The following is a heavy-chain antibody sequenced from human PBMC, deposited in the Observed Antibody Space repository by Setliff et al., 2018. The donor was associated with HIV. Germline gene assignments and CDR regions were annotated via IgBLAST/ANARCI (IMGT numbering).Heavy chain of an antibody. CDR2: IRSKDYGGTT. V-gene: IGHV3-49*04. CDR1: EFTFGDYA. D-gene: IGHD5-18*01. CDR3: TTARLQLWSEYFQH. J-gene: IGHJ1*01. Sequence: GGSLRLSCSGSEFTFGDYAMMWVRQAPGKGLEWVGFIRSKDYGGTTDFAAPVKGRFTISRDDSKNTLYLQMNSLKTEDTAIYYCTTARLQLWSEYFQHWGQGNLVTVSS.